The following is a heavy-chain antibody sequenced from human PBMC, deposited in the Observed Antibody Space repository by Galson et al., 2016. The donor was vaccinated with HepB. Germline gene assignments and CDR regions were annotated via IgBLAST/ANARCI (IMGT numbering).Heavy chain of an antibody. CDR1: GGNFSSHG. CDR2: SIPIFGIT. Sequence: SVKVSCKAFGGNFSSHGVSWVRQAPGQGLEWMGGSIPIFGITNYAQRFLGRVTITAGESTTTAYLEPCSLTSEDTAVYYCATMGHCSSSGCYLGYYHYFYMDVWGKGTTVTVSS. CDR3: ATMGHCSSSGCYLGYYHYFYMDV. D-gene: IGHD2-2*01. V-gene: IGHV1-69*13. J-gene: IGHJ6*03.